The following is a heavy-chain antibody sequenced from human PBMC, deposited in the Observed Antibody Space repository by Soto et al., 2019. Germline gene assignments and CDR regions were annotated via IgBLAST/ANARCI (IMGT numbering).Heavy chain of an antibody. CDR3: ACRAPYCSTTTCFDH. CDR1: GLTVSRSL. Sequence: EVQLVETGGDLIQPGGSLKLSCSVSGLTVSRSLLSWVRQAPGKGLEWISVIYSGGATYYAASVKGRFSISRDTSENRLYLQMSRLRADDTAVYYCACRAPYCSTTTCFDHWGQGALVTVSS. J-gene: IGHJ4*01. V-gene: IGHV3-53*02. D-gene: IGHD2-2*01. CDR2: IYSGGAT.